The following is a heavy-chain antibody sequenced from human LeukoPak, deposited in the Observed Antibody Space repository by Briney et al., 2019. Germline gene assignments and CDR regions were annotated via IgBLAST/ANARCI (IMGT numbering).Heavy chain of an antibody. V-gene: IGHV4-34*01. Sequence: SETLSLTCAVYGGSFSGYYWSWIRQPPGKGLEWIGEINHSGSTNYNPSLKSRVTISVDTSKNQLSLKLSSVTAADTAVYYCARLDEDDAFDIWGQGTMVTVSS. D-gene: IGHD5-24*01. CDR3: ARLDEDDAFDI. CDR2: INHSGST. CDR1: GGSFSGYY. J-gene: IGHJ3*02.